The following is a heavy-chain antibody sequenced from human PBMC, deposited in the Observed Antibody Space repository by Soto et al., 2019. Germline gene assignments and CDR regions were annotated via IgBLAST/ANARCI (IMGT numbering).Heavy chain of an antibody. CDR3: ARELAVAGNYNWFDP. CDR1: GFTFSSYS. V-gene: IGHV3-33*01. D-gene: IGHD6-19*01. Sequence: PGGSLRLSCAASGFTFSSYSMHWVRQAPGKGLEWVAVIWYDGSNKYYADSVKGRFTISRDNSKNTLYLQMNSLRVEDTAVYYCARELAVAGNYNWFDPWGQGTLVTVSS. J-gene: IGHJ5*02. CDR2: IWYDGSNK.